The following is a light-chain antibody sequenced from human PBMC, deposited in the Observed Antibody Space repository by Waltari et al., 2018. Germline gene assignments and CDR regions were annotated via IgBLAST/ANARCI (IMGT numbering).Light chain of an antibody. V-gene: IGKV3-11*01. J-gene: IGKJ4*01. CDR1: QSLSNY. Sequence: EIVLTQSPATLSLSPGERATLSCRASQSLSNYLAWYQQKPGQAPRLLIYDASSRATGVPARFSGSGSGTDFTRTISSLEPEDSAVYYCQQRSVRRAFGGGTKVEIK. CDR2: DAS. CDR3: QQRSVRRA.